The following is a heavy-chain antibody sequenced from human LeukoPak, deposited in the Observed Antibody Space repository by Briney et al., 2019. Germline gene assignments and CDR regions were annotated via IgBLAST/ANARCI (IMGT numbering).Heavy chain of an antibody. CDR1: GGSISSGSYY. CDR2: TYTSGST. Sequence: SDTLSLTCTVSGGSISSGSYYWSWSRQPAGKGLEWVGRTYTSGSTIYNPSLVSRLTISLDTSKNQFSLKLSSVTAADTAVYYCARDSSLSGWFDPWGQGTLVTVSS. D-gene: IGHD3-10*01. J-gene: IGHJ5*02. CDR3: ARDSSLSGWFDP. V-gene: IGHV4-61*02.